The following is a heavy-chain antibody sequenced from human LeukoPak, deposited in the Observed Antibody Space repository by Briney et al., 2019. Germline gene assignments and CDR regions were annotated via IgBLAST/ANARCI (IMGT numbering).Heavy chain of an antibody. CDR2: ISYDGSNK. D-gene: IGHD2-2*01. CDR1: GFTFGSYG. V-gene: IGHV3-30*18. CDR3: AKEFGESYQLLYCFDY. Sequence: GGSLRLSCAASGFTFGSYGMHWVRQAPGKGLEWVAVISYDGSNKYYADSVKGRFTISRDNSKNTLYLQMNSLRAEDTAVYYCAKEFGESYQLLYCFDYWGQGTQVTVSS. J-gene: IGHJ4*02.